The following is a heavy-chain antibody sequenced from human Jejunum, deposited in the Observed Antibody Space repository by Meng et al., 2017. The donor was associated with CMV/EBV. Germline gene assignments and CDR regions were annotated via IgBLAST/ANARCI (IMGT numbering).Heavy chain of an antibody. Sequence: CAGSRLTFYRYAVSWGSPAQGTKLDWVSIIYSDSTRTYYADSVKGRFTISRDDSKNTLYLQMNSVRAEDTAIYYCAKSTQLMVYASDYWGQGALVTVSS. V-gene: IGHV3-23*03. CDR3: AKSTQLMVYASDY. CDR2: IYSDSTRT. CDR1: RLTFYRYA. D-gene: IGHD2-8*01. J-gene: IGHJ4*02.